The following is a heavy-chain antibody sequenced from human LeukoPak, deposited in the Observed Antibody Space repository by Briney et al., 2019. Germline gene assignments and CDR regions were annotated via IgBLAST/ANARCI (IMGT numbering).Heavy chain of an antibody. CDR1: GFSVSNNY. CDR2: VYSGGTT. CDR3: ARDLGRDGYNLPFDY. Sequence: GGSLRLSCVVSGFSVSNNYMSWVRQAPGKGLEWVSVVYSGGTTYYADSVKGRFTISRGNSKNTLYLQMNSLRAEDTAVYYCARDLGRDGYNLPFDYWGQGTLVTVSS. D-gene: IGHD5-24*01. V-gene: IGHV3-66*01. J-gene: IGHJ4*02.